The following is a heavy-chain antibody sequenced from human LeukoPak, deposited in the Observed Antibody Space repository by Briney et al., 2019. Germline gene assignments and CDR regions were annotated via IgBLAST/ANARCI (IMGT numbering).Heavy chain of an antibody. D-gene: IGHD4-11*01. V-gene: IGHV1-69*05. CDR1: GGTFSSYA. CDR2: IIPIFGTA. CDR3: ARVGGPDYNAYPFDP. J-gene: IGHJ5*02. Sequence: SVKVSCKAAGGTFSSYAISWVRQAPGQGLEWMRGIIPIFGTANYAQKFQGRVTITTDESTSTAYMELSSLRSEDTAVYYCARVGGPDYNAYPFDPWGQGTLVTVSS.